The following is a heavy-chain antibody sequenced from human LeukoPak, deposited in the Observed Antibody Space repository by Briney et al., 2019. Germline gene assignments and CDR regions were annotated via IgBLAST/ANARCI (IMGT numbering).Heavy chain of an antibody. D-gene: IGHD3-16*01. CDR2: IGSSSTYT. CDR3: ARDHRIGGS. V-gene: IGHV3-11*05. CDR1: GFTFSGFY. J-gene: IGHJ4*02. Sequence: PGGSLRLSCAASGFTFSGFYMSWIRQAPGKGLEWVSCIGSSSTYTNYADSVKGRFTISRDISKNTLYLQMNSLRAEDTAVYYCARDHRIGGSWGQGTLVTVSS.